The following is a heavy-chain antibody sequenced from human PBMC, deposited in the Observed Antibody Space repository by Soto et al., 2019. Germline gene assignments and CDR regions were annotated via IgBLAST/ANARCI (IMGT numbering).Heavy chain of an antibody. V-gene: IGHV1-69*13. Sequence: SVKVSCKACGGTFSSYAISWARQAPGQGLEWMGGIIPIFGTANYAQKFQGRVTITADESTSTAYMELSSLRSEDTAVYYCARDTPYYYDSSYNWFDPWGQGTLVTVSS. CDR2: IIPIFGTA. J-gene: IGHJ5*02. CDR1: GGTFSSYA. D-gene: IGHD3-22*01. CDR3: ARDTPYYYDSSYNWFDP.